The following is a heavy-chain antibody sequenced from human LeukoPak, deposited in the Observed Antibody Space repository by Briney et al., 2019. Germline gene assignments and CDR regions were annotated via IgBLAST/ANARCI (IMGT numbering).Heavy chain of an antibody. J-gene: IGHJ1*01. D-gene: IGHD3-22*01. CDR3: AKLSHYYDSSGYAEYFQH. CDR2: ISGSGGST. CDR1: GFTFSSYA. V-gene: IGHV3-23*01. Sequence: GGSLRLSCAASGFTFSSYAMSWVRQAPGKGLEWVSAISGSGGSTYYADSVKGRFTISRDNSKNTLYLQMNSLRAEDTAVYYCAKLSHYYDSSGYAEYFQHWGQGTLVTVSP.